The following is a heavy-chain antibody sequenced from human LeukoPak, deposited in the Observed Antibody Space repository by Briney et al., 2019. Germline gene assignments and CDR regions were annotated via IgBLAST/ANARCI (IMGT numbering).Heavy chain of an antibody. V-gene: IGHV2-70*01. J-gene: IGHJ5*02. D-gene: IGHD3-10*01. CDR3: AHIEARGNNWFDP. CDR2: IDWNDDK. Sequence: SGPAPVKPTQTLTLTCTFSGFSLSSSGTCVSWIRQPPGKALEWLALIDWNDDKYYSTSLKTRLTISKDTSKNQVVLTLTNMDPVDTATYYCAHIEARGNNWFDPWGQGTLVTVSS. CDR1: GFSLSSSGTC.